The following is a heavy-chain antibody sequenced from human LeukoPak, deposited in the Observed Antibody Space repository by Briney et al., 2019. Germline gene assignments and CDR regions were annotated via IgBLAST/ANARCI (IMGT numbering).Heavy chain of an antibody. D-gene: IGHD3-3*01. J-gene: IGHJ4*02. CDR2: IYYSGST. V-gene: IGHV4-59*01. Sequence: SETLSLTCTVSGGSISSYYWSWIRQPPGKGLEWIGYIYYSGSTNYNPSLKSRVTISVDTSKNQFSLKLSSVTAADTAVYYCARGPVIRFLEWYPSDYWGQGTLVTVSS. CDR3: ARGPVIRFLEWYPSDY. CDR1: GGSISSYY.